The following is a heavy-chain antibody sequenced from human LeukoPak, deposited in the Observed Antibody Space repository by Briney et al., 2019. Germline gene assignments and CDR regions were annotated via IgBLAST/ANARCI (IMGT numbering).Heavy chain of an antibody. CDR1: GYGFTCYW. J-gene: IGHJ4*02. D-gene: IGHD3-10*01. CDR3: ATQDGSGIYSFDN. V-gene: IGHV5-51*01. CDR2: IYPCDSDT. Sequence: GGALKISFKGSGYGFTCYWIAWVGPMAGKGVEWMGIIYPCDSDTRYSPSFQGQVSISAYKSINPASLQCSSLEASDTAIYYCATQDGSGIYSFDNWGQGTLVTVSS.